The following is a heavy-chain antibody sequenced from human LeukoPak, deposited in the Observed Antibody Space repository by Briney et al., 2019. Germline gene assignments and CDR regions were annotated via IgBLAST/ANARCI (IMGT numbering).Heavy chain of an antibody. D-gene: IGHD3-22*01. CDR1: GYMFTGQY. Sequence: ASVKVSCKASGYMFTGQYMHWVRQAPGQGLEWMGWINPNTGGTNYAQKFQGRVTMTRDTSISTAYMELTRLRSDDTAVYYCARDFLHVYYYDSSGYVRGAFDIWGQGTMVTVSS. CDR3: ARDFLHVYYYDSSGYVRGAFDI. J-gene: IGHJ3*02. CDR2: INPNTGGT. V-gene: IGHV1-2*02.